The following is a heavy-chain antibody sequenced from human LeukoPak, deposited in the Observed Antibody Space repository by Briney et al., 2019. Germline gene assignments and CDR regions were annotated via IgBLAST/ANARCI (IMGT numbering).Heavy chain of an antibody. D-gene: IGHD6-13*01. J-gene: IGHJ5*02. V-gene: IGHV4-30-2*01. Sequence: SQTLSLTCTVSGGSISSGGYYWSWIRQPPGKGLEWIGYIYHSGSTYYNPSLKSRVTISVDRSKNQFSLKLSSVTAADTAVYYCARAPRGYSSSWYDMRMPWWPSWFDPWGQGTLVTVSS. CDR1: GGSISSGGYY. CDR3: ARAPRGYSSSWYDMRMPWWPSWFDP. CDR2: IYHSGST.